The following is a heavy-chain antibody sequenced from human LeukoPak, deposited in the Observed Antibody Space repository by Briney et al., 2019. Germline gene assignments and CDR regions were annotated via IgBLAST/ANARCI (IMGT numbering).Heavy chain of an antibody. CDR3: ARAGRGFTYGYSDY. D-gene: IGHD5-18*01. V-gene: IGHV3-11*04. J-gene: IGHJ4*02. CDR2: ITSSGTSI. Sequence: PGGSLRLSCAASGFTFSDYYMTWIRQAPGKGLEWVSYITSSGTSIYYADSLKGRFTISRDNAKSSLYLQMNSLRAEDTAVYYCARAGRGFTYGYSDYWGQGTLVTVSS. CDR1: GFTFSDYY.